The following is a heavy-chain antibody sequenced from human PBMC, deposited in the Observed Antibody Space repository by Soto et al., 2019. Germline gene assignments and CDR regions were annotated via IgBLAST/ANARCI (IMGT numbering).Heavy chain of an antibody. CDR1: GYSFTSYW. V-gene: IGHV5-10-1*01. Sequence: PGXSLNISCKGSGYSFTSYWLSWLRQMPGKGLEWMVRIDPSDSYTNYSPSFQGNVTISADKSISTAYLQWSSLKASDTAMYYCVSGGSYDDFQHWGQGTLVTVSS. CDR3: VSGGSYDDFQH. D-gene: IGHD1-26*01. CDR2: IDPSDSYT. J-gene: IGHJ1*01.